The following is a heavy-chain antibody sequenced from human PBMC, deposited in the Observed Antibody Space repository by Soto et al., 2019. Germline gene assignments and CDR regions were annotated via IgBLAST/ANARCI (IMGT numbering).Heavy chain of an antibody. D-gene: IGHD3-16*01. CDR2: INPNSGVT. CDR1: GDSFTGYY. V-gene: IGHV1-2*04. J-gene: IGHJ6*03. Sequence: QVQLVQSGAEVKKPGASVTVSCRASGDSFTGYYMNWVRQAPGQGLEWMGWINPNSGVTKYAQKLQGWVTMTRDRSMRTVDSELGRLRSDDTAVYYCGTEIGGATTTLDDYFFSMDVLGTGTTVSVSS. CDR3: GTEIGGATTTLDDYFFSMDV.